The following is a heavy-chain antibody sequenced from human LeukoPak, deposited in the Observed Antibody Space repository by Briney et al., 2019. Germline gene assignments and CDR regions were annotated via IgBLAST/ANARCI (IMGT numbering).Heavy chain of an antibody. Sequence: ASVNVSCKASVYTFTGYYMHWVRQAPGQGLEWMGWINPNSGGTNYAQKFQGRVTMTRDTSISTAYMELRRLRSDDKAVYYCARVGGSYDPDYWGQGTLVTVSS. CDR2: INPNSGGT. J-gene: IGHJ4*02. CDR3: ARVGGSYDPDY. D-gene: IGHD3-16*01. CDR1: VYTFTGYY. V-gene: IGHV1-2*02.